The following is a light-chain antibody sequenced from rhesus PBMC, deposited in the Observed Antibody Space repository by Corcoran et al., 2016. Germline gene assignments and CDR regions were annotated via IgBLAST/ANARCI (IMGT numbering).Light chain of an antibody. Sequence: DIQMTQSPSSLSASAGDRVTITCRASQDIGNWLAWYQQKPGQAPKLLIHRASNLETGVPSRFTGSGSGTDLSLTIRSLQPEDIATYYCQQHDNPPLTFGGGTKVEIK. CDR2: RAS. V-gene: IGKV1-69*01. J-gene: IGKJ4*01. CDR3: QQHDNPPLT. CDR1: QDIGNW.